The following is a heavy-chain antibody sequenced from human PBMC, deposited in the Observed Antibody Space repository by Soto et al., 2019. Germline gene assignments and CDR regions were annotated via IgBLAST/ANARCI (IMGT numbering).Heavy chain of an antibody. V-gene: IGHV3-23*01. Sequence: PGGSLRLSCAASGFSFGSYALSWVRQAPGKGLEWVSTISGSDGKTFYADSVKGRFTISRDNSRNTAYLQMNSLRVEDTAVYYCAKGVSQYTPLALFDYWGRGTLVTVSS. CDR3: AKGVSQYTPLALFDY. D-gene: IGHD5-18*01. CDR2: ISGSDGKT. CDR1: GFSFGSYA. J-gene: IGHJ4*02.